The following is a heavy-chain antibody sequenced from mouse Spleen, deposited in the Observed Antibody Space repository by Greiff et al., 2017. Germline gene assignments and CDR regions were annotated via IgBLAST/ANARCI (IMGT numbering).Heavy chain of an antibody. CDR2: IWSGGST. V-gene: IGHV2-2*01. D-gene: IGHD1-1*01. CDR3: ARNSPFYYGSSLDY. CDR1: GFSLTSYG. J-gene: IGHJ2*01. Sequence: VQLQQSGPGLVQPSQSLSITCTVSGFSLTSYGVHWVRQSPGKGLEWLGVIWSGGSTDYNAAFISRLSISKDNSKSQVFFKMNSLQADDTAIYYCARNSPFYYGSSLDYWGQGTTLTVSS.